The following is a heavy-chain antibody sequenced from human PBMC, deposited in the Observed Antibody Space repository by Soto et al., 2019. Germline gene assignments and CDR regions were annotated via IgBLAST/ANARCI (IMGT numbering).Heavy chain of an antibody. CDR1: GGSISSSNW. J-gene: IGHJ4*02. CDR3: ARGYYDFWSGPVYYFDY. V-gene: IGHV4-4*02. CDR2: IYHSGST. D-gene: IGHD3-3*01. Sequence: PSETLSLTCAVSGGSISSSNWWSWVRQPPGKGLEWTGEIYHSGSTNYNPSLKSRVTISVDKSKNQFSLKLSSVTAADTAVYYCARGYYDFWSGPVYYFDYWGQGTLVTVSS.